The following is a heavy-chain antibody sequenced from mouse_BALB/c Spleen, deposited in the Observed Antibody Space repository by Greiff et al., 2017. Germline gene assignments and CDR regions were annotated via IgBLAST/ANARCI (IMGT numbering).Heavy chain of an antibody. CDR2: ISYDGSN. J-gene: IGHJ2*01. Sequence: EVQRVESGPGLVKPSQSLSLTCSVTGYSITSGYYWNWIRQFPGNKLEWMGYISYDGSNNYNPSLKNRISITRDTSKNQFFLKLNSVTTEDTATYYCARGWGCLDYWGQGTTLTVSS. CDR1: GYSITSGYY. D-gene: IGHD3-3*01. V-gene: IGHV3-6*02. CDR3: ARGWGCLDY.